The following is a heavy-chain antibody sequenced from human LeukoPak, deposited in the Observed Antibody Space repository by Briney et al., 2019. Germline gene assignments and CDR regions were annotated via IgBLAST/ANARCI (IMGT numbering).Heavy chain of an antibody. J-gene: IGHJ6*03. CDR1: GVAITNYF. V-gene: IGHV4-59*12. CDR3: AREGYGSGSSHFMDV. Sequence: PSETLSLTCTVSGVAITNYFWTWIRQAPGKGLEWIGYIYYVGTTNYNPSLKSRASMSVDMSKNQFSLNLTSVTAADTAVYYCAREGYGSGSSHFMDVWGTGTTVPVSS. D-gene: IGHD3-10*01. CDR2: IYYVGTT.